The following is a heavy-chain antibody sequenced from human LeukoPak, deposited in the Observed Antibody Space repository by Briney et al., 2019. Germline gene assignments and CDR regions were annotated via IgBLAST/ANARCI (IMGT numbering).Heavy chain of an antibody. CDR2: IYHSGST. V-gene: IGHV4-30-2*01. D-gene: IGHD2-2*01. J-gene: IGHJ3*02. Sequence: PSETLSLTCTVSGGSISSGGYYWSWIRQPPGKGLEWIGYIYHSGSTYYNPSLKSRVTISVDRSKNQFSLKLSSVTAADTAVYYCARYCSSTSCYDAFDIWGQGTMVTVSS. CDR3: ARYCSSTSCYDAFDI. CDR1: GGSISSGGYY.